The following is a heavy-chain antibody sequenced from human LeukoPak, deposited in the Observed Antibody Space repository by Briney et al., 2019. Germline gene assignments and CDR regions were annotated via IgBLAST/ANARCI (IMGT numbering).Heavy chain of an antibody. Sequence: GGSLRLSCAVSGFTYTDYWMNWVRQAPGKGLEWVASIRQDGGEKSYVDSVKGRFTISRDNTKSSLYLQINSLRAEDTAVYYCARDGTAAGLYFDLWGQGTLVTVSS. CDR2: IRQDGGEK. CDR3: ARDGTAAGLYFDL. D-gene: IGHD6-13*01. CDR1: GFTYTDYW. V-gene: IGHV3-7*01. J-gene: IGHJ4*01.